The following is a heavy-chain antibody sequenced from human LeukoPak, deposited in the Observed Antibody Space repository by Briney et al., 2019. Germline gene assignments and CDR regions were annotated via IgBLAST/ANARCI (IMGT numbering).Heavy chain of an antibody. CDR3: ARTRGSNYYYDMDV. D-gene: IGHD4-11*01. CDR1: GGSISSDY. CDR2: VYYSGST. V-gene: IGHV4-59*01. Sequence: SETMSLTCTVSGGSISSDYWSWIRQPPGKGLEWLGYVYYSGSTSYNPSLKSRVTISLDTSKNQFSLKLSSVTAADTAVYYCARTRGSNYYYDMDVWGQGTTVTVSS. J-gene: IGHJ6*02.